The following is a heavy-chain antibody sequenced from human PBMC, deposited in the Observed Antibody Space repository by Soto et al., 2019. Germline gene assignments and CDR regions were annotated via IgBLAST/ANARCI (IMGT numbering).Heavy chain of an antibody. CDR2: IGTAGDP. J-gene: IGHJ6*02. V-gene: IGHV3-13*05. Sequence: GGSLRLSCAASGFTFSSYDMHWVRQATGKGLEWVSAIGTAGDPYYPGSVKGRFTISRENAKNSLYLQMNSLRAGDTAVYYCASGCTRCRFFDSFYGMDVWGQGTTVTVSS. CDR1: GFTFSSYD. CDR3: ASGCTRCRFFDSFYGMDV. D-gene: IGHD3-3*01.